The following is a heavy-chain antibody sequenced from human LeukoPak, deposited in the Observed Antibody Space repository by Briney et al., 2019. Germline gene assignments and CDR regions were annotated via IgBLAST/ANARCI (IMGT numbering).Heavy chain of an antibody. Sequence: GGSLRLSCAASGFTLSSYGMHWVGQSPGQGLEGVGVISDDGSNKYYAESVQGRFTISRDNSKHTLYLQMTSLRAEDTAVYYCARERLPIMITCGGGIEFGGKGTTVTVSS. V-gene: IGHV3-30*03. CDR2: ISDDGSNK. J-gene: IGHJ6*04. CDR3: ARERLPIMITCGGGIEF. D-gene: IGHD3-16*01. CDR1: GFTLSSYG.